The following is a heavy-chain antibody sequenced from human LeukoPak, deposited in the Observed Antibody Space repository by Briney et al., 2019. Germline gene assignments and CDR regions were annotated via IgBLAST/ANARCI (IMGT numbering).Heavy chain of an antibody. CDR3: ATYTNWVAGDV. Sequence: PGGSLRLSCVASGFTFSDYWMSWVRQAPGKRLEWVAGIKKDGSEKEYVDSVKGRFTISRDNDKNSLYLQMDSLRAEDTAVYYCATYTNWVAGDVWGQGTTVSV. CDR2: IKKDGSEK. J-gene: IGHJ6*02. D-gene: IGHD7-27*01. V-gene: IGHV3-7*01. CDR1: GFTFSDYW.